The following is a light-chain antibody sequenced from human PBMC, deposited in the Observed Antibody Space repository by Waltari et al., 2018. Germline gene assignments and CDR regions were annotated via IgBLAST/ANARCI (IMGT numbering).Light chain of an antibody. CDR1: SSDVGGYNY. CDR2: EVS. CDR3: SSYTSSSTLV. V-gene: IGLV2-14*01. Sequence: CTGTSSDVGGYNYVSWYQQHPGKAPKLMIYEVSNRPSGVSNRFSGSKSGNTASLTISGLQAEDEADYYCSSYTSSSTLVFGGGTKLTVL. J-gene: IGLJ2*01.